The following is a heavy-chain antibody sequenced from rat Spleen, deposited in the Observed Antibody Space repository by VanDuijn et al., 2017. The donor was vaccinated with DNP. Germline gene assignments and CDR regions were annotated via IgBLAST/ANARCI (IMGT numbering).Heavy chain of an antibody. CDR3: ARGVYYYSATYWYFDF. CDR1: GFTFSDYA. V-gene: IGHV5-17*01. J-gene: IGHJ1*01. CDR2: ISYDGNRP. Sequence: EVQLVESGGGLVQPGRSLKLSCAASGFTFSDYAMAWVRQAPQKGLEWVATISYDGNRPYYRDSVKGRFTISRDNAKTTLYLQMNSLRSEATATYYCARGVYYYSATYWYFDFWGPGTMVTVSS. D-gene: IGHD1-1*01.